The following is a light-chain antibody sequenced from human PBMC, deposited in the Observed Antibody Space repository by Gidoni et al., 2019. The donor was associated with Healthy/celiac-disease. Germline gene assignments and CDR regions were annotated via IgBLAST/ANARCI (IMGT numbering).Light chain of an antibody. J-gene: IGKJ2*01. CDR3: QQYNNWPAYT. CDR1: QSVSSN. CDR2: GAS. V-gene: IGKV3-15*01. Sequence: EIVLTQSPATLSVSPGERATLSCRASQSVSSNVAWYQQKPGQAPRLLIYGASTRATCIPARFSGSGSGTEFTLTISSLQSEDFAVYYCQQYNNWPAYTFGQGTKLEIK.